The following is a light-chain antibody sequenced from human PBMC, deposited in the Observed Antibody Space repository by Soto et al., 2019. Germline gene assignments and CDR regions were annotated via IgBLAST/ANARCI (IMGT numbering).Light chain of an antibody. J-gene: IGKJ1*01. CDR1: QSVSSNF. CDR2: GAS. V-gene: IGKV3-20*01. CDR3: QQYNKWRT. Sequence: EIVLTQSPGTLSLSPGERATLSCRASQSVSSNFLAWYQQKPGQAPRLLISGASNRATGIPDRFSGSGSGTDFTLTISRLEPEDFAVYYCQQYNKWRTFGQGTKVEVK.